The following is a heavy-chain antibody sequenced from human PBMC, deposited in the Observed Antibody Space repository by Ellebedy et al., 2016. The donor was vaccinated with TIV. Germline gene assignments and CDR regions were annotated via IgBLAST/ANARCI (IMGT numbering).Heavy chain of an antibody. D-gene: IGHD3-3*02. CDR2: IKPDGGEK. CDR3: GNIHRALSGNY. Sequence: GESLKISCAASGITFSNSWMSWVRQAPGKGLEWVAIIKPDGGEKWYVDSVKGRFTISRDNGKNSLFLQMDSLRADDTAVYYCGNIHRALSGNYWGQGTLVSVSS. J-gene: IGHJ4*02. CDR1: GITFSNSW. V-gene: IGHV3-7*01.